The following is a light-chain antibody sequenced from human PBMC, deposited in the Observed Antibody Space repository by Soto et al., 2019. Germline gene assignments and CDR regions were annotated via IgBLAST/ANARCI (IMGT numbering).Light chain of an antibody. J-gene: IGKJ2*01. Sequence: DIQMTQSPSSLSVSVGDRVTITCRASQSISTYLNWYQQKPGEAPKLLIYDSSRLESGVPSRFSGSGSGTDFTLTISSLQPEDSAAYYCQQSYSTPQYTFGQGTKLEIK. CDR3: QQSYSTPQYT. CDR2: DSS. CDR1: QSISTY. V-gene: IGKV1-39*01.